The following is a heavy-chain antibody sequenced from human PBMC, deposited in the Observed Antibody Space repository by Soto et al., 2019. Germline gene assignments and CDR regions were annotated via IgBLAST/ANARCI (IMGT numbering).Heavy chain of an antibody. CDR1: GGSISSGGYY. D-gene: IGHD3-3*01. J-gene: IGHJ4*02. Sequence: SETLSLTCTVSGGSISSGGYYWSWIRQHPGKGLEWIGYIYYSGSTYYNPSLKSRVTISVDTSKNQFSLKLSSVTAADTAVYYCAVHRRGGIFGVVIMAADYWGQGTLVTVSS. V-gene: IGHV4-31*03. CDR2: IYYSGST. CDR3: AVHRRGGIFGVVIMAADY.